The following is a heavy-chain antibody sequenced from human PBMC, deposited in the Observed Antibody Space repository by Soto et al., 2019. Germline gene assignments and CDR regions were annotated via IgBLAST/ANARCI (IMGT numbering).Heavy chain of an antibody. V-gene: IGHV3-30*03. CDR1: GFSFSKYG. J-gene: IGHJ4*02. CDR3: ARDISGGYSGYDRITYFDD. D-gene: IGHD5-12*01. CDR2: MSDDGSKK. Sequence: PGGSLRLSCAASGFSFSKYGMHWVRQAPGKGLEWVAEMSDDGSKKYYGDSVKGRFTISRDNSKNTLYLLMDSLRPEDTAVYYCARDISGGYSGYDRITYFDDWGKGTLVTVDS.